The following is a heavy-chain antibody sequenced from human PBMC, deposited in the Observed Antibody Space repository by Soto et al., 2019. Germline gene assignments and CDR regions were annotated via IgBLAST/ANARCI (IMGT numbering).Heavy chain of an antibody. V-gene: IGHV3-21*01. CDR2: LSSGSRYV. D-gene: IGHD3-16*02. CDR3: VRGGSSRSY. Sequence: GGSLRLACIASGFTFSIYIMTWVRQAPGKGLEWVSSLSSGSRYVYYADSVKGRFTISRDDAKNSVYLQMNSLRAEDAAVYYCVRGGSSRSYWGRGSLVTVSS. CDR1: GFTFSIYI. J-gene: IGHJ4*02.